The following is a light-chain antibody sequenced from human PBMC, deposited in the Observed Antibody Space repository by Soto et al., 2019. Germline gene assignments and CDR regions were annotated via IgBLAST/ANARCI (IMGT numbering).Light chain of an antibody. Sequence: EMVMTQSPATLSVSPGERVTLSCRASESVHSNLAWYQQKPGQGPSLLIYYASTRVTGVPDRFSGSESGTEFSLTISSLQSEDFGVYSRQHYRNWPPTFGPGTKVEIK. CDR1: ESVHSN. J-gene: IGKJ3*01. CDR3: QHYRNWPPT. V-gene: IGKV3-15*01. CDR2: YAS.